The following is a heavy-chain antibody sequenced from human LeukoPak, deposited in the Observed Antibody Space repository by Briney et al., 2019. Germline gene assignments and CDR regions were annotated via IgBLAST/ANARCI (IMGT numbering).Heavy chain of an antibody. CDR2: IIPIFGTA. V-gene: IGHV1-69*01. CDR3: ARGYVSGSGGSLFDY. Sequence: SVKVSCKASGGTFSSYAISWVRQAPGQGLEWMGGIIPIFGTANYAQKFQGRVTITADESTSTAYMELSSLRSEDTAVYYCARGYVSGSGGSLFDYWGQGTLVTASS. CDR1: GGTFSSYA. D-gene: IGHD2-15*01. J-gene: IGHJ4*02.